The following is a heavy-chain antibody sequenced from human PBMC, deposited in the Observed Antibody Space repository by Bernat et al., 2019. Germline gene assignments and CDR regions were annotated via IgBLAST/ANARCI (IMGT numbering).Heavy chain of an antibody. CDR1: GFTFSSYA. Sequence: QVQLVESGGGVVQPGGSLRLSCAASGFTFSSYAMHWVRQAPGKGLEWVAVISYDGSNKYYADSVKGRFTISRDNSKNTLYLQMNSLRAEDTAVYYCARAYLSIVVVTAIGDLVPGDWGQGTLVTVSS. D-gene: IGHD2-21*02. V-gene: IGHV3-30-3*01. CDR3: ARAYLSIVVVTAIGDLVPGD. CDR2: ISYDGSNK. J-gene: IGHJ4*02.